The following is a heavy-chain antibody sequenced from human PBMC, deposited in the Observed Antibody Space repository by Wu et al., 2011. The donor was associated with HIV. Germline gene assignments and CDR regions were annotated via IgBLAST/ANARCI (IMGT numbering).Heavy chain of an antibody. CDR1: GYTFSTSG. J-gene: IGHJ6*02. V-gene: IGHV1-18*01. Sequence: QVQLVQSGAEVKKPGASVKVSCKASGYTFSTSGVSWVRQAPGQGLEWMGWISTYSGNTKYAQRLQGRVSMTTDTPANIAYMELRSLRSDDTAVYYXARDESGSSSXYGMDVWAKGPRSPSP. D-gene: IGHD1-26*01. CDR3: ARDESGSSSXYGMDV. CDR2: ISTYSGNT.